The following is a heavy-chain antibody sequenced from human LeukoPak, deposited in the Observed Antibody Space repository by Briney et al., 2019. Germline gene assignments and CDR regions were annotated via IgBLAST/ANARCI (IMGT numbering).Heavy chain of an antibody. J-gene: IGHJ4*02. D-gene: IGHD3-22*01. CDR2: IYSGGST. V-gene: IGHV3-66*04. CDR1: GFTVSSNH. Sequence: GGSLRLSCAASGFTVSSNHMNWVRQAPGKGLEWVSVIYSGGSTDYSDSVKGRFTISRDNLKNTLYLQMNTVRAEDTAVYYCAKHVAYYDSSGWLDYWGQGTLVTVSS. CDR3: AKHVAYYDSSGWLDY.